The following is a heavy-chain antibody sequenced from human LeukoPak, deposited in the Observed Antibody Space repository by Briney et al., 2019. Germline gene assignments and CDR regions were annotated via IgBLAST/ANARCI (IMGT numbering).Heavy chain of an antibody. Sequence: PGGSLRLSCAASGFTFSSYEMNWVRQAPGKGLEWVSYISSTGSKIYYADSVKGRFTITRDNAKSSLYLQMTSLRAEDTAVYYCARDLQRGYSYGYEAHWGQGTLVTVSS. D-gene: IGHD5-18*01. J-gene: IGHJ4*02. V-gene: IGHV3-48*03. CDR1: GFTFSSYE. CDR3: ARDLQRGYSYGYEAH. CDR2: ISSTGSKI.